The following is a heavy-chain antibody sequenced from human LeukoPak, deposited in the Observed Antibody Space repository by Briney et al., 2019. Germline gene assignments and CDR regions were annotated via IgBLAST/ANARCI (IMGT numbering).Heavy chain of an antibody. D-gene: IGHD1-26*01. V-gene: IGHV1-18*01. CDR1: GYTFTSYG. J-gene: IGHJ6*02. Sequence: ASVKVSCKASGYTFTSYGISWVRQAPGQGLEWMGWISAYNGNTNYAQKLQGRVTMTTDTSTSTAYMELRSLRSDDTAVHYCARVGGWELPTNYYYGMDVWGQGTTVTVSS. CDR2: ISAYNGNT. CDR3: ARVGGWELPTNYYYGMDV.